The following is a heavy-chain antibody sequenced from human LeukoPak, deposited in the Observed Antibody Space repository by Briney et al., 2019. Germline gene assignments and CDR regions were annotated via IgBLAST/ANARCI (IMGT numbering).Heavy chain of an antibody. Sequence: ASVKVSCKASGYIFSVYALIWVRQAPGQGLELMGWINTNTENPTYAQGFTGRFVFSLDTSVSTAYLQISSLKAEDTAVYYCARDYTIAVGTTTYLQHWGQGTLVTVSS. CDR3: ARDYTIAVGTTTYLQH. CDR2: INTNTENP. J-gene: IGHJ1*01. D-gene: IGHD1-14*01. CDR1: GYIFSVYA. V-gene: IGHV7-4-1*02.